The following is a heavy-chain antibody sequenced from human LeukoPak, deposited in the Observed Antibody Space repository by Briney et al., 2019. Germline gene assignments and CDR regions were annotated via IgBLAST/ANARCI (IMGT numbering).Heavy chain of an antibody. CDR1: GFTFSSYE. Sequence: GGSLRLSCAASGFTFSSYEMNWVRQAPGKGLEWVSYISSSGSTIYYADSVKGRFTISRDNSKNTLYLQMNSLRAEDTAVYYCAREGEQLWLRYFDYWGQGTLVTVSS. J-gene: IGHJ4*02. V-gene: IGHV3-48*03. D-gene: IGHD5-18*01. CDR3: AREGEQLWLRYFDY. CDR2: ISSSGSTI.